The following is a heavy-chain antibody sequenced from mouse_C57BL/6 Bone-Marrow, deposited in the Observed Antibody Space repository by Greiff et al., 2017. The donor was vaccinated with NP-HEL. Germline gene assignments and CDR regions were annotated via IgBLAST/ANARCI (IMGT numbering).Heavy chain of an antibody. CDR2: IYPGDGDT. Sequence: VMLVESGPELVKPGASVKISCKASGYAFSSSWMNWVKQRPGKGLEWIGRIYPGDGDTNYNGKFKGKATLTADKSSSTAYMQLSSLTSEDSAVYFCARQASSSYDWYFDVWGTGTTVTVSS. J-gene: IGHJ1*03. CDR3: ARQASSSYDWYFDV. D-gene: IGHD1-1*01. CDR1: GYAFSSSW. V-gene: IGHV1-82*01.